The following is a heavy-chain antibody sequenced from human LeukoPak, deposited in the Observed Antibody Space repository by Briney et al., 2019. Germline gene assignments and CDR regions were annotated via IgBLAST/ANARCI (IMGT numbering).Heavy chain of an antibody. CDR2: IRYDGSNK. CDR1: GFTFSTYG. V-gene: IGHV3-30*02. Sequence: GGSLRLSCAASGFTFSTYGMHWVRQAPGKGLEWVAFIRYDGSNKYYADSVKGRFTISRDNSKNTLYLQMNSLRDEDTAVYYCARAHNWKYGTFDYWGQGTLVTVSS. CDR3: ARAHNWKYGTFDY. D-gene: IGHD1-7*01. J-gene: IGHJ4*02.